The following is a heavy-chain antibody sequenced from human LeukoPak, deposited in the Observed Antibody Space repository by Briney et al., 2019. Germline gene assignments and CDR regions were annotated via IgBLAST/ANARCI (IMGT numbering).Heavy chain of an antibody. J-gene: IGHJ4*02. CDR3: ANSKEYQLLAIDY. V-gene: IGHV3-30*18. CDR2: ISYDGSNK. D-gene: IGHD2-2*01. CDR1: GFPFSSYG. Sequence: GGSLRLSCAASGFPFSSYGMDWVRQAPGKGLEWVAVISYDGSNKYYADSVKGRFTISRDNSKNTLYLQMNSLRAEDTAVYYCANSKEYQLLAIDYWGQGTLVTVSS.